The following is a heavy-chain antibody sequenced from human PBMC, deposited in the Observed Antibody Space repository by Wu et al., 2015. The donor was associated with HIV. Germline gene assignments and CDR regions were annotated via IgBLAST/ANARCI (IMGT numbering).Heavy chain of an antibody. CDR1: GYTFTSYG. CDR3: ARTRCSGGSCYSFTPYGMDV. D-gene: IGHD2-15*01. J-gene: IGHJ6*02. V-gene: IGHV1-18*01. CDR2: ISAYNGNT. Sequence: QVQLVQSGAEVKKPGASVKVSCKASGYTFTSYGISWVRQAPGQGLEWMGWISAYNGNTNYAQKLQGRVTMTTDTSTSTAYMELRSLRSDDTAVYYCARTRCSGGSCYSFTPYGMDVWGQGTTVTVSS.